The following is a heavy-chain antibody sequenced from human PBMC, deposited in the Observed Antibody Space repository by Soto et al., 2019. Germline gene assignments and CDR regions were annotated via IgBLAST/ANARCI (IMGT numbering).Heavy chain of an antibody. CDR1: GFTFSSHW. CDR3: ASYGDTRPIFDC. D-gene: IGHD5-18*01. Sequence: PGGSLRLSCAASGFTFSSHWMSWVRHAPGQGLGWVANIKQDGSEKYYVDSVKGRFTISRDNAKNSLYLQMNSVIADATLVYDCASYGDTRPIFDCRRQGSL. CDR2: IKQDGSEK. J-gene: IGHJ4*02. V-gene: IGHV3-7*01.